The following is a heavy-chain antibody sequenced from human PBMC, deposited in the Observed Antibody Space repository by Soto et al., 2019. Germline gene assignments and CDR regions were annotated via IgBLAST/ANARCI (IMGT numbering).Heavy chain of an antibody. CDR2: IYYSGST. J-gene: IGHJ2*01. Sequence: QVQLQESGPGLVKPSHTLSLTCTVSGGSISSGGYYWSWIRQHPGKGLKWIGYIYYSGSTYYNPSLKSRVTISVDTSKNQFSLNLSSATAADTAVYYCARFLLPVRSESQSHWYFDLWGRGSLVTVSS. D-gene: IGHD1-26*01. V-gene: IGHV4-31*03. CDR3: ARFLLPVRSESQSHWYFDL. CDR1: GGSISSGGYY.